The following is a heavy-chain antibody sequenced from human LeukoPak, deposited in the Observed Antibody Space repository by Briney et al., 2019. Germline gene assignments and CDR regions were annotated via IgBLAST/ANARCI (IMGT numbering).Heavy chain of an antibody. Sequence: GRSLRLSCAASGFTFSSYGMHWVRQAPGKGLEWVAVISYDGSNKYYADSVKGRFTISRDNSKNTLYLQMNSLRAEDTAVYYCAKDSSGWPNNWGQGTLVTVSS. CDR3: AKDSSGWPNN. V-gene: IGHV3-30*18. J-gene: IGHJ4*02. D-gene: IGHD6-19*01. CDR1: GFTFSSYG. CDR2: ISYDGSNK.